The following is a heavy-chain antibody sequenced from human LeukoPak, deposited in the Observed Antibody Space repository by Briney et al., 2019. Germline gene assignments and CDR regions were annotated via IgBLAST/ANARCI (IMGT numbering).Heavy chain of an antibody. Sequence: ASVKVSCKASGYTFTCYGISWVRQAPGQGLEWMGWISAYNGNTNYAQKLQGRVTMTTDTSTSTAYMELRSLRSDDTAVYYCARDKRYYYDSSGYYYNAGYFQHWGQGTLVTVSS. J-gene: IGHJ1*01. CDR1: GYTFTCYG. CDR2: ISAYNGNT. CDR3: ARDKRYYYDSSGYYYNAGYFQH. D-gene: IGHD3-22*01. V-gene: IGHV1-18*01.